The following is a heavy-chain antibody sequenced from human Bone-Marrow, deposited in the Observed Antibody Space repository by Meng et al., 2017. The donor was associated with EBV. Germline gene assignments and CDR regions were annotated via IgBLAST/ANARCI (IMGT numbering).Heavy chain of an antibody. V-gene: IGHV1-3*01. CDR3: AREELVCSGGSCYSGGGFDP. Sequence: QSQLFKAGAEVKKHGASVKVSCKASGYTFTSCAMHWVIQAPGQRLEWMGWINAGNGNTKYSQKFQGRVTITRDTSASTAYMELSSLRSEDTAVYYCAREELVCSGGSCYSGGGFDPWGQGTLVTVSS. CDR2: INAGNGNT. CDR1: GYTFTSCA. J-gene: IGHJ5*02. D-gene: IGHD2-15*01.